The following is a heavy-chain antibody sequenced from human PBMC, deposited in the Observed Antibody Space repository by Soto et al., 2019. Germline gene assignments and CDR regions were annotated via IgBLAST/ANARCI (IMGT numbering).Heavy chain of an antibody. D-gene: IGHD3-16*01. Sequence: QITLKESGPTLVKPTQTLTLTCTFSGFSLTTRGVGVGWIRQPPGKALECLAIIYWDDDKRYSPSLPSRLSITKDTSKNHVVLTMTNVDPVDTATYYCAHIPNYYQYDWFDPWGQGTLVSVSS. J-gene: IGHJ5*02. CDR2: IYWDDDK. CDR1: GFSLTTRGVG. CDR3: AHIPNYYQYDWFDP. V-gene: IGHV2-5*02.